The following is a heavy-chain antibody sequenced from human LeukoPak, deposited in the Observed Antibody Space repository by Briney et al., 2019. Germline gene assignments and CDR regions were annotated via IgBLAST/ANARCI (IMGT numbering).Heavy chain of an antibody. CDR1: GYTFTSYY. D-gene: IGHD2-21*02. CDR3: VRSEITTSGDDAFDI. Sequence: GASVKVSCKASGYTFTSYYMHWVRQAPGQGLEWMGMINPSGGTTDYAQKFQDRVTMTRDTSTSTVYMELSSLRSEDAAVYFCVRSEITTSGDDAFDIWGQGTMVTVSS. CDR2: INPSGGTT. J-gene: IGHJ3*02. V-gene: IGHV1-46*01.